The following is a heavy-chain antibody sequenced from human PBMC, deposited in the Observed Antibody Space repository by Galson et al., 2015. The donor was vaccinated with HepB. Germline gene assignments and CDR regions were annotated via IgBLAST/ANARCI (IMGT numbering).Heavy chain of an antibody. CDR2: ISGSGGST. D-gene: IGHD1-26*01. CDR3: AKDLSLGGSRMWWMTFDI. CDR1: GFTFSSYA. Sequence: SLRLSCAASGFTFSSYAMSWVRQAPGKGLEWVSAISGSGGSTYYADSVKGRFTISRDNSKNTLYLQMNSLRAEDTAVYYCAKDLSLGGSRMWWMTFDIWGQGTMVTVSS. V-gene: IGHV3-23*01. J-gene: IGHJ3*02.